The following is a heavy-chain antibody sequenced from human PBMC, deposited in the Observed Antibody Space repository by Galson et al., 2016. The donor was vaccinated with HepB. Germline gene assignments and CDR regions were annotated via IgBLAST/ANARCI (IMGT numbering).Heavy chain of an antibody. CDR3: ARDGWGYCSGGSCYYY. CDR1: GNTFTDY. CDR2: ISAYNGNT. Sequence: VKVSCKASGNTFTDYVSWVRQAPGQGLEWMGWISAYNGNTNYAQKLQGRVTMTTDTSTSTAYMELRSLRSDDTAVYYCARDGWGYCSGGSCYYYWGQGTLVTVSS. V-gene: IGHV1-18*01. J-gene: IGHJ4*02. D-gene: IGHD2-15*01.